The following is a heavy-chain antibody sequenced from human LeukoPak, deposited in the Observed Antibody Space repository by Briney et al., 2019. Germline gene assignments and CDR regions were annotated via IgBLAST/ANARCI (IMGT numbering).Heavy chain of an antibody. J-gene: IGHJ4*02. V-gene: IGHV1-2*02. CDR1: GYTFAGYY. CDR2: INPSGGT. D-gene: IGHD1-26*01. Sequence: ASVTVSCKASGYTFAGYYLHWVRQAPGQGLEWMGWINPSGGTNYAQKFQGRVTMTRDTSISTAYMELSRLRSDDTAVYYYARGSIVGATFDYFDYWGQGTLVTVSS. CDR3: ARGSIVGATFDYFDY.